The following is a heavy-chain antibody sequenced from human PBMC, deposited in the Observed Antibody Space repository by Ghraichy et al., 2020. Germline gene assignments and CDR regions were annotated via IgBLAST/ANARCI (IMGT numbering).Heavy chain of an antibody. CDR2: IYHSGST. Sequence: SETLSLTCTVSGYSISSGYYWGWIRQPPGKGLEWIGSIYHSGSTYYNPSLKSRVTISVDTSKNQFSLKLSSVTAADTAVYYCARVDWTMVRGVIITRYFDYWGQGTLVTVSS. D-gene: IGHD3-10*01. J-gene: IGHJ4*02. V-gene: IGHV4-38-2*02. CDR3: ARVDWTMVRGVIITRYFDY. CDR1: GYSISSGYY.